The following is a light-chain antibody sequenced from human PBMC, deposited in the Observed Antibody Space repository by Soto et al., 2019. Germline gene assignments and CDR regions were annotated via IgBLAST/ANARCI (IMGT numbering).Light chain of an antibody. J-gene: IGKJ1*01. V-gene: IGKV1-5*03. CDR3: QQYNTYPWT. Sequence: DIQMTQSPSTLSASVGDRVTITCRSSQSVSSWLAWYQQKPGKAPKLLISQASDLESGVPSRFSGSRSGTEFSLTISSLQPDDFATYYCQQYNTYPWTLGQGTKVDIK. CDR1: QSVSSW. CDR2: QAS.